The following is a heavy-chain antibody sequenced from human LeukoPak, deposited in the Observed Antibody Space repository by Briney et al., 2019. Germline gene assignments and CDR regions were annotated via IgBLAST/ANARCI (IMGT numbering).Heavy chain of an antibody. CDR1: GYSFTSYW. CDR3: ARVATSDQDYYYYYYMDA. Sequence: GESLKISCKGSGYSFTSYWIGWVRQMPGKGLEWLGIIYPGDSDTRYSPSFQGQVTISADKSISTAYLQWSSLKASDTAMYYCARVATSDQDYYYYYYMDAWGKGTTVTISS. D-gene: IGHD5-12*01. CDR2: IYPGDSDT. J-gene: IGHJ6*03. V-gene: IGHV5-51*01.